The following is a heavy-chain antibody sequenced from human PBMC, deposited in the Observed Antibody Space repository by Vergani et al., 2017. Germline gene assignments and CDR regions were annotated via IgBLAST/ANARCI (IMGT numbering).Heavy chain of an antibody. J-gene: IGHJ4*02. CDR2: ISSSSSYI. D-gene: IGHD1-26*01. CDR3: ARPGYSGSYCFFDY. Sequence: EVQLVESGGGLVQPGRFLRLSCAASGFTFSSYSMNWVRPAPGKGLEWVSSISSSSSYIYYEDSVKGRFTISRDNAKNSLYLQMNSLRAEDTAVYYCARPGYSGSYCFFDYWGQGTLVTVSS. CDR1: GFTFSSYS. V-gene: IGHV3-21*01.